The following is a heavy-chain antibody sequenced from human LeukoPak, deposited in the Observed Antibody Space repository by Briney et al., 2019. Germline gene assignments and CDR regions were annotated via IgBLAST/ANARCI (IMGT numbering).Heavy chain of an antibody. CDR3: SRALYSRSYYYFDS. Sequence: ASVKVSCKASGFTFTVYYMHWVRQAPGQGLEWMGWISPNTGVTNYAQKFQGRVTMTSDTSISTAYMELSKLRSDDTALYSCSRALYSRSYYYFDSWGQGTLVTVSS. D-gene: IGHD1-26*01. CDR2: ISPNTGVT. CDR1: GFTFTVYY. V-gene: IGHV1-2*02. J-gene: IGHJ4*02.